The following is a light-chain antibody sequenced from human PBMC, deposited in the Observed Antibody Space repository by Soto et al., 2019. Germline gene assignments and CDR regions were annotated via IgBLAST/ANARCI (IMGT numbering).Light chain of an antibody. J-gene: IGKJ2*01. CDR3: HHYSIWPPYT. V-gene: IGKV3D-15*01. Sequence: EIVLTQSPATLSLSPGESVTLSCMSSQNIGRDLAWYLQKPGQVPRLLIYDGSNRASGIPGRFSGTGSGTEFTLTIHSLQSEDFAVYYCHHYSIWPPYTFGQGTKVDIK. CDR1: QNIGRD. CDR2: DGS.